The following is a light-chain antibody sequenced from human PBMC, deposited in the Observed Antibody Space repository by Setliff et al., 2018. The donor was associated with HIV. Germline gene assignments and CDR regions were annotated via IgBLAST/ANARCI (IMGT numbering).Light chain of an antibody. CDR1: SSDIGGHDF. CDR2: GVN. CDR3: CSYARSSTYV. Sequence: QSALTQPASVSGSPGQSITISCAGSSSDIGGHDFVSWYQQDPGKAPKLMIYGVNNRPSGVSNRFSGSKSGNTASLTISGLQAEDEADYYCCSYARSSTYVFGTGTKVTVL. J-gene: IGLJ1*01. V-gene: IGLV2-14*01.